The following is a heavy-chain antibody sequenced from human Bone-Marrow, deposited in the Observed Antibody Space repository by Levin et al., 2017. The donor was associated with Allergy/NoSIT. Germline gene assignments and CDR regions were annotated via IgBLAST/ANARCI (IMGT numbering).Heavy chain of an antibody. Sequence: SCAASGFTFSSYAMHWVRQAPGKGLEWVAVISYDGSNKYYADSVKGRFTISRDNSKNTLYLQMNSLRAEDTAVYYCARVFTVTTQGGYYGMDVWGQGTTVTVSS. V-gene: IGHV3-30*04. J-gene: IGHJ6*02. CDR1: GFTFSSYA. CDR3: ARVFTVTTQGGYYGMDV. D-gene: IGHD4-11*01. CDR2: ISYDGSNK.